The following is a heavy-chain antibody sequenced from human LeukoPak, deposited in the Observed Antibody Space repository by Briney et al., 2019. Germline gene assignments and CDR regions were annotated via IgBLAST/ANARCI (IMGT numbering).Heavy chain of an antibody. D-gene: IGHD3-10*01. V-gene: IGHV3-30*18. CDR3: AKDMARGIPNYYYYGMDV. Sequence: GRSLRLSCAASGFTFSSDGMHWVRQAPGKGLGWVAVISYDGSNKYYADSVKGRFTISRDNSKNTLYLQMNSLRAEDTAVYYCAKDMARGIPNYYYYGMDVWGHGTTVTVSS. J-gene: IGHJ6*02. CDR1: GFTFSSDG. CDR2: ISYDGSNK.